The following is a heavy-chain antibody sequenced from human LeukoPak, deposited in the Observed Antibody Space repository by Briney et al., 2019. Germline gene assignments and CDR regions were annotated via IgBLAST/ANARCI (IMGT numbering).Heavy chain of an antibody. V-gene: IGHV1-2*02. D-gene: IGHD3-10*01. CDR1: GYHFTDYH. CDR3: AALGSTMEGRIDP. CDR2: INVASGAT. Sequence: ASVKVSCKVSGYHFTDYHLHWVRQAPGQGLEWMGRINVASGATNYAQKVQGRVTMTRDTSISTAYMELRRVTSDDTAVYYCAALGSTMEGRIDPWGQGTPVTVSS. J-gene: IGHJ5*02.